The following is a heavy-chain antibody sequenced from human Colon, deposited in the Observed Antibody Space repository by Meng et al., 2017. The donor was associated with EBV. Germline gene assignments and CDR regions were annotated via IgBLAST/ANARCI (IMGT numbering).Heavy chain of an antibody. CDR1: GGSINSGDYY. J-gene: IGHJ4*02. CDR3: ARNYYFDY. CDR2: IYYTGRT. Sequence: VRVQVSGPGVWKPSQTLSRTFTVSGGSINSGDYYWSWIRQPPGKGLEWIGYIYYTGRTYYNPSLKSRVTISMDTSKNQFSLRLSSVTAADTAVYYCARNYYFDYWGQGTLVTVSS. V-gene: IGHV4-30-4*01.